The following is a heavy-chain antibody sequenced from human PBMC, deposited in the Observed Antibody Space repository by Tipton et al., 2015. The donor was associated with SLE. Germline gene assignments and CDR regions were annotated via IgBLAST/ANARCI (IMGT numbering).Heavy chain of an antibody. J-gene: IGHJ4*02. CDR2: ISYDGSNK. Sequence: QLVQSGGGVVQPGRSLRLSCAASGFAFSTYAMHWVRQAPGKGLEWVAVISYDGSNKYYADSVKGRFTISRDNSKNTLYLQMNSLRAEDTAVYYCARAASFWSGYHDYWGQGTLVTVSS. CDR1: GFAFSTYA. CDR3: ARAASFWSGYHDY. V-gene: IGHV3-30*04. D-gene: IGHD3-3*01.